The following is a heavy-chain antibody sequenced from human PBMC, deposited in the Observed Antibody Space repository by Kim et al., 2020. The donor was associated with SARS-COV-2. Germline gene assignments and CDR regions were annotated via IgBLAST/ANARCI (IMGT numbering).Heavy chain of an antibody. CDR1: GFTFRDSS. CDR3: RATYGDQEY. D-gene: IGHD4-17*01. V-gene: IGHV3-73*01. J-gene: IGHJ4*02. CDR2: IRKKSNNYAT. Sequence: GGSLRLSCAASGFTFRDSSIHWVRQASGKGLEWVGRIRKKSNNYATRYGASVRGRFSISRDDSKNTAYLQMYSLEPDDTAVYFCRATYGDQEYWGQGILVTVSS.